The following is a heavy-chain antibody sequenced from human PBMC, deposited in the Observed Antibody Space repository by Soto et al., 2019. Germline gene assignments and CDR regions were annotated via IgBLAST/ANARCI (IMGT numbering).Heavy chain of an antibody. Sequence: PSETLSLTSTVSGASISSGGYYWSWIRQHPGKGLEWIGYIYYSGSTYYNPSLKSRVTISVDTSKNQFSLKLSSVTAADTAVYYCARTRNDYGEAWFDPWGQGTLVTVSS. D-gene: IGHD4-17*01. J-gene: IGHJ5*02. V-gene: IGHV4-31*03. CDR2: IYYSGST. CDR1: GASISSGGYY. CDR3: ARTRNDYGEAWFDP.